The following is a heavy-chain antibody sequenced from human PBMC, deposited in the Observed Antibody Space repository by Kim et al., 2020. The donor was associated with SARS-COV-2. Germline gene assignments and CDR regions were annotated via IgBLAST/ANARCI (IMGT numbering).Heavy chain of an antibody. V-gene: IGHV3-21*01. CDR3: ARGHYDYVWGSYEFDY. CDR2: ISSSSSYI. CDR1: GFTFSSYS. D-gene: IGHD3-16*01. Sequence: GGSLRLSCAASGFTFSSYSMNWVRQAPGKGLEWVSSISSSSSYIYYADSVKGRFTISRDNAKNSLYLQMNSLRAEDTVVYYCARGHYDYVWGSYEFDYWGQGTLVTVSS. J-gene: IGHJ4*02.